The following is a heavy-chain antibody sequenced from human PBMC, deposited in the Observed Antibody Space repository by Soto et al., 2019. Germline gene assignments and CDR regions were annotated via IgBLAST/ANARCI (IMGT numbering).Heavy chain of an antibody. CDR3: ARHHSDTDMAMFDY. V-gene: IGHV4-59*08. D-gene: IGHD5-18*01. J-gene: IGHJ4*02. CDR2: MYYSGNT. Sequence: PSETLSLTCTVSGGSISTYYWSWIRQPPGKGLEWIACMYYSGNTNYNPSLKSRVTISVDTSKNQFSLKPYSVTAADTAVYYCARHHSDTDMAMFDYWGQGTLVTVS. CDR1: GGSISTYY.